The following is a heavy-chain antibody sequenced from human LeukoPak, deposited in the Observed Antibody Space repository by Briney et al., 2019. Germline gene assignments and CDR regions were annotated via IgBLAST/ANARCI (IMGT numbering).Heavy chain of an antibody. V-gene: IGHV3-30*18. Sequence: PGGSLRLSCAASGFTFSSYSMNWVHQAPGKGLEWVAVISFDGRNKYYADSVKGRITISRDNSKDTLYLQMNSLRAEDTAVYYCAKDRSNTWYYFDYWGQGTLVTVSS. CDR1: GFTFSSYS. CDR3: AKDRSNTWYYFDY. D-gene: IGHD6-13*01. CDR2: ISFDGRNK. J-gene: IGHJ4*02.